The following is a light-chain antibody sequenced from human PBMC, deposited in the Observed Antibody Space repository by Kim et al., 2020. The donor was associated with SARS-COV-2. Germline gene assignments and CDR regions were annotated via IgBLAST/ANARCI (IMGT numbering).Light chain of an antibody. CDR3: QDENNWPRGYT. CDR1: QSVSNN. J-gene: IGKJ2*01. CDR2: GAS. V-gene: IGKV3-15*01. Sequence: EVVLTQSPDSLSVSPGQRATLSCRASQSVSNNLAWFQQKPGQAPRLLFYGASTRAPGIPARFSGSGSGTEFTLTIISLQSEDFAVYYWQDENNWPRGYTFGQGTKLEI.